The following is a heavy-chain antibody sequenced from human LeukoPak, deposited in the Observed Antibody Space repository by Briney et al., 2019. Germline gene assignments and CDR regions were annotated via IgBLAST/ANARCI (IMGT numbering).Heavy chain of an antibody. Sequence: SETLSLTCTVSGGSISSGGYYWSWIRQPPGKGLEWIGYIYHSGSTYYNPSLKSRVTISVDRSKNQFSLKLSSVTAADTAVYYCARVVDTAIEFDPWGQGTLVTVSS. CDR1: GGSISSGGYY. CDR2: IYHSGST. CDR3: ARVVDTAIEFDP. J-gene: IGHJ5*02. D-gene: IGHD5-18*01. V-gene: IGHV4-30-2*01.